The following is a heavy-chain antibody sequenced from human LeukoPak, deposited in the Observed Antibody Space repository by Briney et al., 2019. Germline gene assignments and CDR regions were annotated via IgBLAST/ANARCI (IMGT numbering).Heavy chain of an antibody. Sequence: PSETLSLTCTVSGGSISSSSYYWGWIRQPPGKGLEWIGSLYYSGSTYYNPSLKSRVTISVDTSKNQFSLKLSSVTAADPAVYYCARQEDNYDYFDCWRQGTLPTV. CDR3: ARQEDNYDYFDC. D-gene: IGHD1-1*01. CDR2: LYYSGST. CDR1: GGSISSSSYY. V-gene: IGHV4-39*01. J-gene: IGHJ4*02.